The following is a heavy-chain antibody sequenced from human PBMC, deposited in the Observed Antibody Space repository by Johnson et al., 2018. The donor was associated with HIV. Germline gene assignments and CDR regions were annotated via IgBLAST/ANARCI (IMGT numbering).Heavy chain of an antibody. CDR2: IFNDGWT. D-gene: IGHD3-10*01. Sequence: VQLVESGGGLVQPGGSLRLSCAASGFTVSTIHMSWVRQGPGKGLEWVSVIFNDGWTNSADPVKGRFTIASDSSKNTLYLQMNSLRAEDTAVYYCARDAHMVRGVGDAFDIWGQGTMVTVSS. CDR3: ARDAHMVRGVGDAFDI. V-gene: IGHV3-66*01. CDR1: GFTVSTIH. J-gene: IGHJ3*02.